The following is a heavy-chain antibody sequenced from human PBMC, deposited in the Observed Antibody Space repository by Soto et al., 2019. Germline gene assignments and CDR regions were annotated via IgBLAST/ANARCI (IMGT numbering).Heavy chain of an antibody. CDR1: GYSFTSYW. CDR3: ALSGYSYGCDAFDI. CDR2: IDPSDSYT. J-gene: IGHJ3*02. Sequence: RGESLKISCKGSGYSFTSYWISWVRQMPGKGLEWMGRIDPSDSYTNYSPSFQGHVTISADKSISTAYLQWSSLKASDTAMYYCALSGYSYGCDAFDIWGQGTMVTVSS. D-gene: IGHD5-18*01. V-gene: IGHV5-10-1*01.